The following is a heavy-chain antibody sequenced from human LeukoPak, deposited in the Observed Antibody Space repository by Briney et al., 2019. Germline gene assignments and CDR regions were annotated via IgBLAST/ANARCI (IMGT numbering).Heavy chain of an antibody. J-gene: IGHJ3*02. CDR1: GGSISSGGYY. CDR2: IYYSGST. D-gene: IGHD2-15*01. V-gene: IGHV4-31*03. Sequence: SETLSLTCTVSGGSISSGGYYWSWIRQHPGKGLEWIGYIYYSGSTYYNPPLKSRLTISVDTSTNQFSLTLSSVTAADTAIYFCARDSCGGTCPKWTFDIWGQGTMVTVSS. CDR3: ARDSCGGTCPKWTFDI.